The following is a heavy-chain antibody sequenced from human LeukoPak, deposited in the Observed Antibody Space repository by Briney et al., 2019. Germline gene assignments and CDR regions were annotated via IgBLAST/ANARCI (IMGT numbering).Heavy chain of an antibody. V-gene: IGHV4-59*01. D-gene: IGHD1-7*01. CDR3: ARVRLTGTTYYFDY. CDR2: IYYTGST. Sequence: SETLSLTCTVSGGSISSYYWSWIRQPPGKGLEWIGYIYYTGSTNYNPSLKSRVTILLHTPKNQFSLKLSSVTAADTAVYYCARVRLTGTTYYFDYWGQGTLVTVSS. CDR1: GGSISSYY. J-gene: IGHJ4*02.